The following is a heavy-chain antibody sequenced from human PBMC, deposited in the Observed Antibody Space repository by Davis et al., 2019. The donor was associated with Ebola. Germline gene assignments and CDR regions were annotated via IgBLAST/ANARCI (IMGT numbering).Heavy chain of an antibody. Sequence: ASVKVSCKASGYTFTSYGISWVRQAPGQGLEWMGWISAYNGNTNYAQKLQGRVTMTTDTSTSTAYMELRSLRSDDTAVYYCARGPITESRLRLGELSPYWGQGTLVTVSS. CDR2: ISAYNGNT. D-gene: IGHD3-16*02. V-gene: IGHV1-18*01. CDR1: GYTFTSYG. CDR3: ARGPITESRLRLGELSPY. J-gene: IGHJ4*02.